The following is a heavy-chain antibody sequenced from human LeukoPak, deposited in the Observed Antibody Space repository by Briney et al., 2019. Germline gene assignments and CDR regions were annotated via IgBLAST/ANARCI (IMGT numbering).Heavy chain of an antibody. CDR2: INHSGST. D-gene: IGHD3-10*01. CDR3: ARAARHYGSGTELDY. CDR1: GGSFSGYY. Sequence: PSETLSLTCAVYGGSFSGYYWSWIRQPPGKGLEWIGEINHSGSTNYNPSLKSRVTISVDTSKNQFSLKLSSVTAADTAVYYCARAARHYGSGTELDYWGQGTLVTVSS. J-gene: IGHJ4*02. V-gene: IGHV4-34*01.